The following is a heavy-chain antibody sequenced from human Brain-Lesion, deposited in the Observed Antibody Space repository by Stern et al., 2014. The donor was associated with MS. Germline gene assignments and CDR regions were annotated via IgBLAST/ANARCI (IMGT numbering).Heavy chain of an antibody. D-gene: IGHD3-22*01. CDR3: ATYYYDSTGYNDF. CDR1: GYTFTGYY. CDR2: INPKSDGT. J-gene: IGHJ4*02. V-gene: IGHV1-2*04. Sequence: VQLVQSGAEVKKPGASVKVSCKASGYTFTGYYMHWVRQAPVQGLEVMGWINPKSDGTNNEQKFQGWVTMTRDTSINTAYMELSRLRSDDTAVYYCATYYYDSTGYNDFWGQGTLVTVSS.